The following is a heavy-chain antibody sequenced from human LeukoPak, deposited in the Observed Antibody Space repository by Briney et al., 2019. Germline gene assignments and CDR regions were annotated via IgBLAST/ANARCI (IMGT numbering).Heavy chain of an antibody. J-gene: IGHJ3*02. V-gene: IGHV3-9*01. CDR1: GFTFDDYA. CDR2: ISWNRGSI. D-gene: IGHD3-10*01. CDR3: ARDWFPSGRAAFDI. Sequence: GRSLRLSCAASGFTFDDYAMHWVRQAPGKGLEWVSGISWNRGSIGYADSVKGRFTISRDNAKKSLYLQMNSLRGEDTAVYYCARDWFPSGRAAFDIWGQGTMVTVSS.